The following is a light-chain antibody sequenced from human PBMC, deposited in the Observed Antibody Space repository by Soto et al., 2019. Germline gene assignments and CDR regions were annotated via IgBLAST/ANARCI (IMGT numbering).Light chain of an antibody. Sequence: SSLSQPPSASGSRGQSVTISCTGTKNDIGVYDFVSWYQHHPGKAPRLIIYEVVQRPSGVPDRFSGSKSGNTASLTVSGLQAADEADYFCKSYAGSNTYVFGSGTKVTVL. CDR2: EVV. V-gene: IGLV2-8*01. CDR1: KNDIGVYDF. J-gene: IGLJ1*01. CDR3: KSYAGSNTYV.